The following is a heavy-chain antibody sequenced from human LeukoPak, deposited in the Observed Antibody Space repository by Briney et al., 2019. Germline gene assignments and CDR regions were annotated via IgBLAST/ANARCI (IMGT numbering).Heavy chain of an antibody. CDR2: MNPNSGNT. V-gene: IGHV1-8*01. Sequence: ASVKVSCKASGYTFTTYDINWVRQATGQGLEWMGWMNPNSGNTGYAQKFQGRVTMTRNTSISTAYMELSSPRPEDTAVYYCARGPNKSDGGNSGSAWFDPWGQGTLVTVSS. CDR3: ARGPNKSDGGNSGSAWFDP. J-gene: IGHJ5*02. CDR1: GYTFTTYD. D-gene: IGHD4-23*01.